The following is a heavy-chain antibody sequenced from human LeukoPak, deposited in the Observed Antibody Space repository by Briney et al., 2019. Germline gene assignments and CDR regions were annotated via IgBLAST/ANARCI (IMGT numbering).Heavy chain of an antibody. V-gene: IGHV4-34*01. D-gene: IGHD4-17*01. J-gene: IGHJ4*02. CDR3: ARHSYGDYLDY. Sequence: SETLSLTCAVYGGSFSGYYWSWIRQPPGKGLEWIGEINHSGSTNYNLSLKSRVTISVDTSKNQFSLKLSSVTAADTAVYYCARHSYGDYLDYWGQGTLVTVSS. CDR2: INHSGST. CDR1: GGSFSGYY.